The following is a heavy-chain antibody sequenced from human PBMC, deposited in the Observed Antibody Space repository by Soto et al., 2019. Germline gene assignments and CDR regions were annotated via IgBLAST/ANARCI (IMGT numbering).Heavy chain of an antibody. J-gene: IGHJ6*03. D-gene: IGHD3-16*01. V-gene: IGHV4-59*08. Sequence: SETLSLTCTVSGGSISSYYWSWIRQPPGKGLEWIGYIYYSGSTNYNPSLKSRVTISVDTSKNQFSLKLSSVTAADTAVHYCARTVHLGEFSRYYYYYYKDVWGKGTTVTVSS. CDR3: ARTVHLGEFSRYYYYYYKDV. CDR1: GGSISSYY. CDR2: IYYSGST.